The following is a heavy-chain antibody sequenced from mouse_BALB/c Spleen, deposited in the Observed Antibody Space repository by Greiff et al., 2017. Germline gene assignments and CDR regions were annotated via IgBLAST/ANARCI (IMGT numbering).Heavy chain of an antibody. J-gene: IGHJ4*01. CDR3: ARDGEGPYYYAMDY. Sequence: QVQLKEPGPGLVAPSQSLSITCTVSGFSLTSYGVHWVRQPPGKGLEWLGVIWAGGSTNYNSALMSRLSISKDNSKSQVFLKMNSLQTDDTAMYYCARDGEGPYYYAMDYWGQGTSVTVSS. D-gene: IGHD3-3*01. V-gene: IGHV2-9*02. CDR1: GFSLTSYG. CDR2: IWAGGST.